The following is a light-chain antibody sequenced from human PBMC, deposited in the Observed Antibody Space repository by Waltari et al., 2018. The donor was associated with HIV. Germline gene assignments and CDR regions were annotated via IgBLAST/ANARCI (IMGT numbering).Light chain of an antibody. CDR2: AAS. V-gene: IGKV1-39*01. CDR3: QQSYSTPQT. J-gene: IGKJ1*01. Sequence: DIQMTQSPSYLSASVGDRVTITCRASQNIRKYLNWYQQKPGKTPELLVFAASNLQSGVPARCRGSGSGTDFTLTISSLQREDFATYYCQQSYSTPQTFGQGTKVEIK. CDR1: QNIRKY.